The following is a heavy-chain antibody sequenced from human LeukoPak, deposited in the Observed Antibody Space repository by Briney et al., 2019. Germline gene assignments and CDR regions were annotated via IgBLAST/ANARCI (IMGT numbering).Heavy chain of an antibody. CDR3: TRHKSTAYYYYYYMDV. D-gene: IGHD5/OR15-5a*01. J-gene: IGHJ6*03. V-gene: IGHV3-23*01. CDR1: GFTFSSYG. CDR2: ISGSGVST. Sequence: PGGSLRLSCVAPGFTFSSYGMSWVRQAPGRGLDWVSSISGSGVSTYYADSVKGRFTISRDDSKNTAYLQMNSLKTEDTAVYYCTRHKSTAYYYYYYMDVWGKGTTVTVSS.